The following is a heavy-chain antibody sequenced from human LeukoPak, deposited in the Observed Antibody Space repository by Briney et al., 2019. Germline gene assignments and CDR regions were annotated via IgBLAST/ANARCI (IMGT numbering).Heavy chain of an antibody. CDR2: ISSSGSTI. CDR1: GFTFSSYE. D-gene: IGHD5-18*01. Sequence: GGSLRLSCAASGFTFSSYEMNWVRQAPGKGLEWVSYISSSGSTIYYADSVKGRFTISRDNAKNSLYPQMNSLRAEDTAVYYCARDKSGRNSYEFDYWGQGTLVTVSS. J-gene: IGHJ4*02. CDR3: ARDKSGRNSYEFDY. V-gene: IGHV3-48*03.